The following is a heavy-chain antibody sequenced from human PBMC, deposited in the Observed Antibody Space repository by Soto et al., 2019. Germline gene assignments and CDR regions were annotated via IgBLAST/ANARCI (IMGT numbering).Heavy chain of an antibody. J-gene: IGHJ5*02. CDR1: GGTFSSYT. V-gene: IGHV1-69*04. Sequence: ASVKVSCKASGGTFSSYTISWVRQAPGQGLEWMGRIIPILGIANYAQKFQGRVTMTEDTSTDTAYMELSSLRSEDTAVYYCATDPNWNYGSWLDPWGQGTLVTVSS. CDR2: IIPILGIA. D-gene: IGHD1-7*01. CDR3: ATDPNWNYGSWLDP.